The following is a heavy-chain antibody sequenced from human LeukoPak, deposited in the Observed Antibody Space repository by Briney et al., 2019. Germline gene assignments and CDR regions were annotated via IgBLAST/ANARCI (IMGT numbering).Heavy chain of an antibody. V-gene: IGHV4-34*01. CDR2: INHSGST. CDR3: ARGQGAVPAAISWFAP. Sequence: SETLSLTCAVYGGSFSGYYWSWIRQPPGKGLEWIGEINHSGSTNYNPSLKSRVTISVDTSKNQFSLKLSSVTAADTAVYYWARGQGAVPAAISWFAPGGKGTLVTVSS. D-gene: IGHD2-2*02. J-gene: IGHJ5*02. CDR1: GGSFSGYY.